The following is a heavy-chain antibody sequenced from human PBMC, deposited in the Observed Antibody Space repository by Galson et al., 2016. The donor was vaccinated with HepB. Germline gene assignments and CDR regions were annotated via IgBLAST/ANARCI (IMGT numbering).Heavy chain of an antibody. D-gene: IGHD2-21*01. V-gene: IGHV3-30-3*01. J-gene: IGHJ4*02. CDR2: LSYDANTE. Sequence: LRLSCAASGFRFSHYAMHWVRQAPGKGLEWLASLSYDANTEHYADSVKGRFTISRDNSKNTLFLQMNSLTTEDTAICFCAKARWGWYYFDSWGQGALVTVSS. CDR3: AKARWGWYYFDS. CDR1: GFRFSHYA.